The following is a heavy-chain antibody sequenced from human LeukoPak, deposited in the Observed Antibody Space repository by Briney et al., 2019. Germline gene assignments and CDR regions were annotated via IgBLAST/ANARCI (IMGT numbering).Heavy chain of an antibody. Sequence: ASVKVSCKASGYTFTSYGISWVRQAPGQGLEWMGWISAYNGNTNYAQKLQGRVTMTTDTSTSTAYMELRSLRSEDTAVYYCARAPPYYDFWSGYINWGQGTLVTVSS. CDR2: ISAYNGNT. V-gene: IGHV1-18*01. D-gene: IGHD3-3*01. CDR1: GYTFTSYG. J-gene: IGHJ4*02. CDR3: ARAPPYYDFWSGYIN.